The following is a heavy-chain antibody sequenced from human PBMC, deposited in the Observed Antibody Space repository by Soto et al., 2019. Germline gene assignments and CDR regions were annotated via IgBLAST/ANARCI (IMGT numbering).Heavy chain of an antibody. J-gene: IGHJ4*02. CDR2: IDHTGST. V-gene: IGHV4-34*10. Sequence: SATLSLTCVVSDGSFSGYYWSWIRQSPGRGLEWIGDIDHTGSTHYNPSLKSRLTMSLDTSKNYFSLSLSSVTAADAGTYFCSRGRPPRYWGQGTLVTVSS. CDR3: SRGRPPRY. CDR1: DGSFSGYY.